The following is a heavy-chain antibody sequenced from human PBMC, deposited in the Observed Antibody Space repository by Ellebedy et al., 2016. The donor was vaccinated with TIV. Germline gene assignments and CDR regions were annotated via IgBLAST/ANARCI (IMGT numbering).Heavy chain of an antibody. J-gene: IGHJ5*02. D-gene: IGHD6-13*01. CDR3: ATLFSSNWFFDP. V-gene: IGHV3-53*01. CDR2: LYSSGRT. Sequence: GESLKISCAAFGFTVSTNHMSWVRQAPGKGLEWVSVLYSSGRTSYADSVKGRFTISRDNSKDTLYLQMNGLRAADTAVYYCATLFSSNWFFDPWGQGTLVTVSS. CDR1: GFTVSTNH.